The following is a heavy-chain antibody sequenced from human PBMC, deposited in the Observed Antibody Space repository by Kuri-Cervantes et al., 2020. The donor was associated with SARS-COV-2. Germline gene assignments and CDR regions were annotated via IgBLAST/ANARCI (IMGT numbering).Heavy chain of an antibody. J-gene: IGHJ4*01. D-gene: IGHD3-3*01. CDR1: GYSISCGYY. CDR2: IFYSGST. V-gene: IGHV4-61*01. CDR3: TGGIFGIFIRD. Sequence: EALEISCAVPGYSISCGYYWSWTRQPPGKGLEGIGNIFYSGSTNFNPSLKGRVTMSVATSKNQFSLKLNYVNAADTAVYYCTGGIFGIFIRDWGQGILVTVSS.